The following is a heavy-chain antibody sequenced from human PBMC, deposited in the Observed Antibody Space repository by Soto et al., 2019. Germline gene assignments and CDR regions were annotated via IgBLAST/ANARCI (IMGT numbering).Heavy chain of an antibody. CDR2: ISGSGGST. V-gene: IGHV3-23*01. D-gene: IGHD4-4*01. J-gene: IGHJ4*02. Sequence: PGVSLSLSCAASGFTFSSYAMSWVRQAPGKGLEWVSAISGSGGSTYYADSVKGRFTISRDNSKNTLYLQMNSLRAEDTAVYYCAKDSYSHFRGYFDYCGQGTLVIVSS. CDR1: GFTFSSYA. CDR3: AKDSYSHFRGYFDY.